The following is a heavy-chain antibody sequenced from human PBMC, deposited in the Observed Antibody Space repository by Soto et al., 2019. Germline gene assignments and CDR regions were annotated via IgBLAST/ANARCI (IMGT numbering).Heavy chain of an antibody. CDR3: ARLPGVRGVFDGFNV. D-gene: IGHD3-10*01. Sequence: PGESLQISCKGSGYSFAGYWIGWVRQMPGKGLDWMGVIYPGDSDTRYSPSFHGQVTISADKSISTAYLQWSSLKASDTAMYFCARLPGVRGVFDGFNVWGQGTMVTVSS. V-gene: IGHV5-51*01. CDR2: IYPGDSDT. J-gene: IGHJ3*01. CDR1: GYSFAGYW.